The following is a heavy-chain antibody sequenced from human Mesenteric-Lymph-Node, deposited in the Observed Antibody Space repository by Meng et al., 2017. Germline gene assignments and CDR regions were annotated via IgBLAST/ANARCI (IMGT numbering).Heavy chain of an antibody. CDR1: GYTFTDYY. V-gene: IGHV1-2*02. J-gene: IGHJ4*02. D-gene: IGHD1-26*01. Sequence: ASVKVSCKASGYTFTDYYLHWVRQATGQGLEWMGWINPNSGNTGYAQKFQGRVTMTRDTSISTAYMELSRLRSDDTAVYYCARDFSLWYSGSYGGTYFDYWGQGTLVTVSS. CDR3: ARDFSLWYSGSYGGTYFDY. CDR2: INPNSGNT.